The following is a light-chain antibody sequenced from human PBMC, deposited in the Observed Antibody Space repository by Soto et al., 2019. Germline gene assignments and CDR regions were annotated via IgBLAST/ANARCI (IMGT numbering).Light chain of an antibody. Sequence: EIVLTHSPATLSLSPGARATLSCRSSQSVSSYLALYPQKPGQAPRLLIYDASNRATGIPAMFSGSGSGTDFTLTISSLEPEDFAVYYCQQRSNWPPGYTFGQGTKLEIK. CDR1: QSVSSY. V-gene: IGKV3-11*01. CDR3: QQRSNWPPGYT. CDR2: DAS. J-gene: IGKJ2*01.